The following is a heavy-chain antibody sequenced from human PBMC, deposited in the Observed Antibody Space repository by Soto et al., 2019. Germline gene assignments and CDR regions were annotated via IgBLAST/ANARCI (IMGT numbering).Heavy chain of an antibody. CDR3: ARDTESNRYND. Sequence: ASVKVSCKASGYTFSTSGISWVRQAPGQGLEWVGWIRPDNGNTKSAQRLQGRVTLTTDTSASTAYMELRSLTSDDTAMYYCARDTESNRYNDCGQGPLVTVYS. V-gene: IGHV1-18*01. J-gene: IGHJ4*02. CDR1: GYTFSTSG. D-gene: IGHD1-20*01. CDR2: IRPDNGNT.